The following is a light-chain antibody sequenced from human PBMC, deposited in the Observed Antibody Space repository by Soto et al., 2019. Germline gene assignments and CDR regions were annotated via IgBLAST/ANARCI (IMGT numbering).Light chain of an antibody. Sequence: AIRMTQSPSSLSASTGDRVTITCRASQGISSYLAWYQQKPGKAPKLLIYAASTLQIGVPSRFSGSGSGTDFTLTISCLQSEDFATYYCQQYYSPLGTFGQGTKVEIK. V-gene: IGKV1-8*01. CDR1: QGISSY. CDR2: AAS. CDR3: QQYYSPLGT. J-gene: IGKJ1*01.